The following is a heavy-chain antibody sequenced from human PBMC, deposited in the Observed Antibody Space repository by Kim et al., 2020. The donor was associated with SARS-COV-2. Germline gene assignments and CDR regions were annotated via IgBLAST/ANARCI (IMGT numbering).Heavy chain of an antibody. V-gene: IGHV3-74*01. CDR2: IDNDGTTT. Sequence: GGSLRLSCAASGFSFSEWWMDWVRQAPGKGPEWVARIDNDGTTTLYADSVKGRFTISRDNSKNTRYPQMTGLRADDTGVDYCTRGPFWGHGTLVTVSS. J-gene: IGHJ4*01. CDR1: GFSFSEWW. CDR3: TRGPF.